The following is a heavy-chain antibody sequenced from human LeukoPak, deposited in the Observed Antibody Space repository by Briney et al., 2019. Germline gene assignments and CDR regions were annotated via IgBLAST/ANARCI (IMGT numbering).Heavy chain of an antibody. CDR2: ISSSSSYI. CDR3: ATIAVAGT. D-gene: IGHD6-19*01. J-gene: IGHJ4*02. CDR1: GFTLSSYC. V-gene: IGHV3-21*01. Sequence: PGGSLRLSCAGSGFTLSSYCMNWGRQASGKWLEWVSSISSSSSYIYYADSVKGRFTISRDNAKNSLYLQMNSLRAEDTAVYYCATIAVAGTWGQGTLVTVSS.